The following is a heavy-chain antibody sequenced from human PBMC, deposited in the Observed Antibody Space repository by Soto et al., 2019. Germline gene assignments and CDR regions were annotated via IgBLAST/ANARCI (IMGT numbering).Heavy chain of an antibody. J-gene: IGHJ5*02. V-gene: IGHV3-30-3*01. Sequence: GSMRLSCAAAGLTFSSYAMHWVRQAPGKGLEWVAVISYDGSNKYYADSVKGRFTISRDNSKNTLYLQMNSLRAEDTAVYYCARDGSLDRFDPWGQGTLVTVSS. D-gene: IGHD2-15*01. CDR3: ARDGSLDRFDP. CDR2: ISYDGSNK. CDR1: GLTFSSYA.